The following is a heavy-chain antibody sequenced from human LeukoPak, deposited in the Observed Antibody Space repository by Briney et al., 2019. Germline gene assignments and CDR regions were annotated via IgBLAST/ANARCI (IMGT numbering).Heavy chain of an antibody. CDR2: ISSSGSTI. V-gene: IGHV3-48*03. D-gene: IGHD2-21*01. Sequence: PGGSLRLSCAAPGFSFNNVGVSWVRQAPGKGLEWVSYISSSGSTIYYADSVKGRFTISRDNAKNSLYLQMNSLRAEDTAVYYCARDCGGQAAFEDWYFDLWGRGTLVTVSS. CDR1: GFSFNNVG. J-gene: IGHJ2*01. CDR3: ARDCGGQAAFEDWYFDL.